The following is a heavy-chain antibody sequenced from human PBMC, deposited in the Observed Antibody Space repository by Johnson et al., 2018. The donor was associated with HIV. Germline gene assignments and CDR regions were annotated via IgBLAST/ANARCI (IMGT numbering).Heavy chain of an antibody. D-gene: IGHD1-26*01. J-gene: IGHJ3*02. Sequence: QEQLVESGGGLVQPGRSLRLSCAASGFTFSSYGMHWVRQAPGKGLEWVAVISYDGSNKYYADSVKGRFTISRDNSKNTLYLQMNSLRAEDTAVYYCANGGSYSAADDAFDIWGQGTMVTVSS. V-gene: IGHV3-30*18. CDR2: ISYDGSNK. CDR1: GFTFSSYG. CDR3: ANGGSYSAADDAFDI.